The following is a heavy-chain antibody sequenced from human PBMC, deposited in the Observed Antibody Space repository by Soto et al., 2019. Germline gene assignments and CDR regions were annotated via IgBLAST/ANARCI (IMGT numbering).Heavy chain of an antibody. D-gene: IGHD2-15*01. CDR1: GFTFSSYI. Sequence: EVQLVESGGGLVQPGGSLRLSCAASGFTFSSYIMNWVRQAPGKGMEWVSYISSSSSTIYDADSVKGRFTISGDNAKNSPYLQMNSLRDEDTAVYDCARELAALNWFDPLGQGTLVTVAS. CDR2: ISSSSSTI. V-gene: IGHV3-48*02. CDR3: ARELAALNWFDP. J-gene: IGHJ5*02.